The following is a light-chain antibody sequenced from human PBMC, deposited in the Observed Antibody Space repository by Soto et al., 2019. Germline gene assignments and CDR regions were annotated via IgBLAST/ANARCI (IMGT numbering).Light chain of an antibody. CDR1: SSDVGGYNY. CDR2: DVS. Sequence: QSALTQPRSVSGSPGQSVTISCTGTSSDVGGYNYVSWYQQHPGKAPKLMIYDVSKRPSGVPDRFSGSKSGNTASLTISGLQAEDEAEYYCCSYAGSYGYVFGTGTKLTVL. V-gene: IGLV2-11*01. J-gene: IGLJ1*01. CDR3: CSYAGSYGYV.